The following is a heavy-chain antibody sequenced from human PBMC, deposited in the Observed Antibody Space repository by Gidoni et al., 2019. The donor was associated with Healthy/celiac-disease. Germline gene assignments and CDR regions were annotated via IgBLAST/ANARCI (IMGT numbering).Heavy chain of an antibody. Sequence: QVQLQQWGAGLLKPSETLSLTCAVYGGSFSGYYWSWIRQPPGKGLEWIGEINHSGSTNYNPSLKSRVTISVDTSKNQFSLKLSSVTAADTAVYYCAREIGRTSMTTVTTRFDPWGQGTLVTVSS. CDR2: INHSGST. V-gene: IGHV4-34*01. J-gene: IGHJ5*02. CDR1: GGSFSGYY. D-gene: IGHD4-4*01. CDR3: AREIGRTSMTTVTTRFDP.